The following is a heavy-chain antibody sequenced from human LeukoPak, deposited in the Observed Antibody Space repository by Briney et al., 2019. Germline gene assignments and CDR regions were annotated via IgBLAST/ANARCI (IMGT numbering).Heavy chain of an antibody. CDR3: ARPKCSSTSCYVDY. J-gene: IGHJ4*02. V-gene: IGHV4-31*03. Sequence: SETLSVTCTVPGGSISSGGYYWSWIRQHPGKGLEWIGYIYYSGSTYYNPSLKSRVTISVDTSKNQFSLKLSSVTAADTAVYYCARPKCSSTSCYVDYWGQGTLVTVSS. D-gene: IGHD2-2*01. CDR2: IYYSGST. CDR1: GGSISSGGYY.